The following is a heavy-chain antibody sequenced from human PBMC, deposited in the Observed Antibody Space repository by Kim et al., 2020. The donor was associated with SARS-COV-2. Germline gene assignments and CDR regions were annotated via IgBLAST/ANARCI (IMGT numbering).Heavy chain of an antibody. D-gene: IGHD3-10*01. CDR3: ARGGYYYGSGNRSPYYYYYGMDV. J-gene: IGHJ6*02. CDR1: GGSISSYY. V-gene: IGHV4-4*07. CDR2: IYTSGST. Sequence: SETLSLTCTVSGGSISSYYWSWIRQPAGKGLEWIGRIYTSGSTNYNPSLKSRVTMSVDTSKNQFSLKLSSVTAADTAVYYCARGGYYYGSGNRSPYYYYYGMDVWGQGTTVTVSS.